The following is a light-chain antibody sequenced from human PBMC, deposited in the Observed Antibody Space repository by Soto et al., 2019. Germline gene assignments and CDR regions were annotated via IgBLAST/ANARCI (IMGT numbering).Light chain of an antibody. Sequence: EIVMTQSPATLSVSPGERATLSCRASQSISTELAWYQQKPGQPPRLLIYSASTRATGVPARFTGSGSGSAFTLTISGLQSDDFAVYYCQQGHNWPLTFGQGTRLEI. CDR1: QSISTE. J-gene: IGKJ2*01. CDR2: SAS. V-gene: IGKV3-15*01. CDR3: QQGHNWPLT.